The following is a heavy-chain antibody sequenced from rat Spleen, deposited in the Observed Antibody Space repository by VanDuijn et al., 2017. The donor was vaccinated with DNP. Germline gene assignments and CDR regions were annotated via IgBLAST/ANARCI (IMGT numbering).Heavy chain of an antibody. CDR1: GFTFSNHG. D-gene: IGHD1-1*01. CDR3: ARDQRLQWDYFDY. Sequence: EVQLVETGGDLVQPGRSMKLSCAASGFTFSNHGMAWVRQAPTKGLEWVASVSSGGDITYYRDSVKGRFTISRDNARNTLYLQMDSLRSEDTATYYCARDQRLQWDYFDYWGQGVMVTVSS. J-gene: IGHJ2*01. CDR2: VSSGGDIT. V-gene: IGHV5S13*01.